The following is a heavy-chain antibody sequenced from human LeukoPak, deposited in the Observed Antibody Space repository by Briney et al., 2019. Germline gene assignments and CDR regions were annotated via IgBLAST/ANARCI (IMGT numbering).Heavy chain of an antibody. J-gene: IGHJ4*02. Sequence: GGSLRLSCSVSGFTFSAYGMHWVRQAPGKGLGWVAVISYDGSYQAYGDSVKGRFTVSRDSSKNTLYLQLNSLRPEDTGLYYCARERRRDGYNYKDYWGQGTQVSVSS. CDR2: ISYDGSYQ. V-gene: IGHV3-30*03. D-gene: IGHD5-24*01. CDR3: ARERRRDGYNYKDY. CDR1: GFTFSAYG.